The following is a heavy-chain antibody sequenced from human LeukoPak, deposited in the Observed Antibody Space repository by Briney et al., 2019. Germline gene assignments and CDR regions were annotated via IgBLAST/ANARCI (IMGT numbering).Heavy chain of an antibody. CDR1: GFSLSTSGVG. CDR2: IYWDDVE. V-gene: IGHV2-5*02. CDR3: AHREGHSSSPLYYFDY. J-gene: IGHJ4*02. Sequence: CGPTLVKPTQTLTLTCTFSGFSLSTSGVGVGWIRQPPGKALEWLALIYWDDVERYSPSLKSRLTITKDTSKNQVVLTMTTMDPVDTATHCCAHREGHSSSPLYYFDYWGQGTLVTVSS. D-gene: IGHD6-6*01.